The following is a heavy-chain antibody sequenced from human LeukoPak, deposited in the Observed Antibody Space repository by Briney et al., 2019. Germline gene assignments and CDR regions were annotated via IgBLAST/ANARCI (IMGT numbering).Heavy chain of an antibody. CDR1: GFSVSSNY. V-gene: IGHV3-53*01. CDR3: ARGEDTANNAFDI. D-gene: IGHD5-18*01. Sequence: GGSLTLSSTASGFSVSSNYMSWIRQAPGRGLEWVSTIYSGGGTYYADSVKGRFTISRDNSKNTQYLQMNSLRAEDTAVYDCARGEDTANNAFDIWGQGTLVTVSS. CDR2: IYSGGGT. J-gene: IGHJ3*02.